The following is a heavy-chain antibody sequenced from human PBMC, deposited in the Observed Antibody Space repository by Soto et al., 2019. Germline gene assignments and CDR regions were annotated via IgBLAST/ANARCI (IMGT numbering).Heavy chain of an antibody. J-gene: IGHJ6*03. Sequence: QVQLVESGGGVVQPGRSLRLSCAASGFTFSSYGMHWVRQAPGKGLEWVAVISYDGSNKYYADSVKGRLTISRDNSKNTLYLQMNSLRAEDTAVYYCAKGVSEYYYYYMDVWGKGTTVTVSS. V-gene: IGHV3-30*18. CDR2: ISYDGSNK. CDR1: GFTFSSYG. CDR3: AKGVSEYYYYYMDV.